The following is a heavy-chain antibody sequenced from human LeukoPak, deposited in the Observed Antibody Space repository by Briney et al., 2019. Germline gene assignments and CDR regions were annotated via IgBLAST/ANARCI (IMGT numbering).Heavy chain of an antibody. Sequence: HPGGSLRLSCAASGFTVSSNYMSWVRQAPGKGLEWVSVIYSGGSTYYADSVKGRFTISRLNSKNTLYLQMNSLRAEDTAVYYCAREGSGSTEDYYYYYGMDVWGQGTTVTVSS. V-gene: IGHV3-53*04. CDR3: AREGSGSTEDYYYYYGMDV. D-gene: IGHD3-10*01. CDR2: IYSGGST. CDR1: GFTVSSNY. J-gene: IGHJ6*02.